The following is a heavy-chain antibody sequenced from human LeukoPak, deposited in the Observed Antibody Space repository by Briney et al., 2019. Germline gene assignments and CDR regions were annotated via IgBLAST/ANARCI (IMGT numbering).Heavy chain of an antibody. CDR3: AREEGAAAGISFDY. D-gene: IGHD6-13*01. CDR2: INSDGSST. V-gene: IGHV3-74*01. J-gene: IGHJ4*02. CDR1: GFTFSSYG. Sequence: GGSLRLSCAASGFTFSSYGMHWVRQAPGKGLVWVSRINSDGSSTSYADSVKGRFTISRDNAKNTLYLQMNSLRAEDTAVYYCAREEGAAAGISFDYWGQGTLVTVSS.